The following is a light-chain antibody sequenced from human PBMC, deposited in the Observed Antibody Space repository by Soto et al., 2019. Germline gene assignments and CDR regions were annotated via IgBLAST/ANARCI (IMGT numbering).Light chain of an antibody. CDR1: SSDVGGYAR. Sequence: QSALTQPPSVSGSPGHSVTISCTGTSSDVGGYARVSWYQQAPGTAPKLIIYEVSNRPSGVPDRFSGSKSGNTASLTISGLQAEDEADYYCSSFSSSNTFVFGAGTKLTVL. CDR3: SSFSSSNTFV. V-gene: IGLV2-18*02. CDR2: EVS. J-gene: IGLJ1*01.